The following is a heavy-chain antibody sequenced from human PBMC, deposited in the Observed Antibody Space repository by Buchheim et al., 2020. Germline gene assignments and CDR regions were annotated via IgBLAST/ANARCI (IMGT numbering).Heavy chain of an antibody. J-gene: IGHJ6*02. CDR3: AKDLGGWSSYGMDV. D-gene: IGHD6-19*01. V-gene: IGHV3-23*01. Sequence: EVQLLESGGGLVQPGGSLRLSCAASRFTFSSYAMSWVRQAPGKGLEWVSSISGSGDSTYYADSVKGRFTISRDNSKTKLYLQMNSLRAEDTAVYYCAKDLGGWSSYGMDVWGQGTT. CDR2: ISGSGDST. CDR1: RFTFSSYA.